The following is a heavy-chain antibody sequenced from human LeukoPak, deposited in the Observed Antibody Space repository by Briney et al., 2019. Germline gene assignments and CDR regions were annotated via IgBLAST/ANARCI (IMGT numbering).Heavy chain of an antibody. V-gene: IGHV4-61*02. CDR3: GRDLNGVTDP. J-gene: IGHJ5*02. CDR2: IYSSGNT. Sequence: SETLSLTCTVSGGSISSGIYYWSWIRQPAGKGLEWTGRIYSSGNTNYNSSLKSRVTISVDTSKNQFSLKLSSVTAADTAMYYCGRDLNGVTDPWGQGTLVTVSS. D-gene: IGHD3-16*02. CDR1: GGSISSGIYY.